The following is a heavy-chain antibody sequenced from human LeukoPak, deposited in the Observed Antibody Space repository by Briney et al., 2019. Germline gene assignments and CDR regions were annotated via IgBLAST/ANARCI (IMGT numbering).Heavy chain of an antibody. D-gene: IGHD6-13*01. V-gene: IGHV4-39*01. CDR3: ARQGQQLVVWYFDY. CDR1: GGSISSSSYY. J-gene: IGHJ4*02. CDR2: IYYSGST. Sequence: PSETLSLTCTVSGGSISSSSYYWGWIRQPPGKGLEWIGSIYYSGSTYYNPSLKSRVTISVDTSKNQFSLKLSSVTAADTAVYYCARQGQQLVVWYFDYWGQGTLVTVSS.